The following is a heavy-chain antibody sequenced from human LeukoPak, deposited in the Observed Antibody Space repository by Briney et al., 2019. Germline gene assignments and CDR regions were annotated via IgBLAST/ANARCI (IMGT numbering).Heavy chain of an antibody. J-gene: IGHJ5*02. V-gene: IGHV3-23*01. CDR3: AKDRGYDCSGGTCRFDP. Sequence: GGSLRLSCAASGFTFSSYAMSWVRQAPGKGLEWVSAISGSGGSTYYTGSVKGRFTISRDNSKNVLYLQMNSLRAEDTAVYYCAKDRGYDCSGGTCRFDPWGQGTLVTVSS. CDR1: GFTFSSYA. D-gene: IGHD2-15*01. CDR2: ISGSGGST.